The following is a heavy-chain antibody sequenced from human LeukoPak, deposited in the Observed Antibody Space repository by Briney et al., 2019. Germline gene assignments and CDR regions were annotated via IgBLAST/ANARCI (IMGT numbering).Heavy chain of an antibody. CDR3: ARDEVVAAPNYFGMVV. CDR2: INPSGGST. CDR1: GYTFTSYY. J-gene: IGHJ6*02. V-gene: IGHV1-46*01. Sequence: AAVQVSCKASGYTFTSYYMHWVRQAPGQGLEWMGIINPSGGSTSYAQKFQGRVTMTRDTSTSTVYMELSSLRSEDTAVYYCARDEVVAAPNYFGMVVWGQGTTVSVSS. D-gene: IGHD2-15*01.